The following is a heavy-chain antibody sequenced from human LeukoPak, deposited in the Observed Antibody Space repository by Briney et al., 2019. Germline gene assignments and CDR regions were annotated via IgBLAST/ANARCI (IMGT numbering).Heavy chain of an antibody. Sequence: PGGSLRLSCAASGFIFSSYSMNWVRQAPGKGLEWVSSISSSSDHIYYADSVKGRFTISRDNAKNSLYLQMNSLGVEDTAVYYCCPHYYGSGSLSWLDPWGQGTLVTVSS. CDR2: ISSSSDHI. J-gene: IGHJ5*02. D-gene: IGHD3-10*01. CDR1: GFIFSSYS. V-gene: IGHV3-21*01. CDR3: CPHYYGSGSLSWLDP.